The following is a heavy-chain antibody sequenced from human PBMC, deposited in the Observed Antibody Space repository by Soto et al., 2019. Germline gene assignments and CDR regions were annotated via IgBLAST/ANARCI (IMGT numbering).Heavy chain of an antibody. V-gene: IGHV1-18*01. J-gene: IGHJ6*02. CDR1: GYIFVNYG. CDR2: ISPYTGNT. D-gene: IGHD3-16*01. Sequence: QVQLVQSGDEVKEPGASVKVSCKASGYIFVNYGIAWVRQAPGQGLEWMGWISPYTGNTHSATKVQGRLTMTTVTSTSTAYMDLGSLTSDDTAVYYCVMVDNYVTPTPQDVWGQGTTVTVSS. CDR3: VMVDNYVTPTPQDV.